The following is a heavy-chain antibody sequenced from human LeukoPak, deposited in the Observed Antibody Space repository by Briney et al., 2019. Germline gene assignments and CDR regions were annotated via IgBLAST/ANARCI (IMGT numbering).Heavy chain of an antibody. D-gene: IGHD4-17*01. Sequence: ASVKVSCKASGYTFTSYYMHWVRQAPGQGLEWMGIINPSGGSTSYAQRFQGRVTMTRDTSTSTVYMGLSSLRSEDTAVYYCARDKTTTVTTHHFDYWGQGTLVTVSS. J-gene: IGHJ4*02. CDR3: ARDKTTTVTTHHFDY. CDR2: INPSGGST. V-gene: IGHV1-46*01. CDR1: GYTFTSYY.